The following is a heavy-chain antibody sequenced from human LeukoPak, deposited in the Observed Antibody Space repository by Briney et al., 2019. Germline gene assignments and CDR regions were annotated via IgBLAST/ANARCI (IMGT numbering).Heavy chain of an antibody. CDR1: GFTVSSNY. J-gene: IGHJ5*02. CDR3: ARALEP. Sequence: GGSLRLSCAASGFTVSSNYMSWVRQAPGKGLDWVSDIYTGGSTQYADSVKGRLTIYRDISKNTLYLQMNSLRVEDTAVYYCARALEPWGQGTLVTVSS. V-gene: IGHV3-66*01. CDR2: IYTGGST.